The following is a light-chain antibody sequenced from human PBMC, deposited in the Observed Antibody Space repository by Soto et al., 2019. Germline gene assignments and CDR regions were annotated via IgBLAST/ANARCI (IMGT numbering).Light chain of an antibody. CDR1: QSVSNY. CDR3: QHRVNWPT. V-gene: IGKV3-11*01. Sequence: EIVLTQSPATLSLSPGERATLSCRASQSVSNYLGWHQQKSGQAPRLLISDVSKRATGIPARFSGSGSGAVFILTISSLEPEDFAIYYCQHRVNWPTFGGGTKVEIK. CDR2: DVS. J-gene: IGKJ4*01.